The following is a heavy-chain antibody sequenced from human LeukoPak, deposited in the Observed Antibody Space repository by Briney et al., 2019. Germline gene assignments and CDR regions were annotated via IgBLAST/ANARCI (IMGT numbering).Heavy chain of an antibody. CDR3: ATSGHSYYYTPGDFS. D-gene: IGHD3-22*01. J-gene: IGHJ5*02. V-gene: IGHV4-39*01. CDR2: IYYTGST. Sequence: PSETLSLTCTVSGGSIISSSSYWGWIRQPPGKGLEWIATIYYTGSTNYNPSLKTRVTISLDSSRNQFSLRLTSVTAADTAVYYCATSGHSYYYTPGDFSWGQGTLVTVSS. CDR1: GGSIISSSSY.